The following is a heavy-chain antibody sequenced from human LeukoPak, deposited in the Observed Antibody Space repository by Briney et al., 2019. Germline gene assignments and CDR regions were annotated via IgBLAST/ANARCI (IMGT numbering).Heavy chain of an antibody. CDR3: VRSSDSSGYFDY. CDR2: IIPILGIA. V-gene: IGHV1-69*02. J-gene: IGHJ4*02. Sequence: GSSVKVSCKASGGTFSSYTISWVRQAPGQGLEWMGRIIPILGIANYAQKFQGRVTITADKSTSTAYMELSSLRSEDTAVYYCVRSSDSSGYFDYWGQGTLDTVSS. CDR1: GGTFSSYT. D-gene: IGHD3-22*01.